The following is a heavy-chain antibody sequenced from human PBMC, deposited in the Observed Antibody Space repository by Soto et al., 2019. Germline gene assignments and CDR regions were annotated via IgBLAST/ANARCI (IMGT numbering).Heavy chain of an antibody. Sequence: GGSLRLSCAASGFTFSSYSMNWVRRAPGKGLEWVSSISSSSSYIYYADSVKGRFTISRDNAKNSLYLQMNSLRAEDTAVYYCARDSHCSSTSCYYGVYYYYGMDVWGQGTTVTVSS. D-gene: IGHD2-2*01. CDR1: GFTFSSYS. CDR3: ARDSHCSSTSCYYGVYYYYGMDV. CDR2: ISSSSSYI. V-gene: IGHV3-21*01. J-gene: IGHJ6*02.